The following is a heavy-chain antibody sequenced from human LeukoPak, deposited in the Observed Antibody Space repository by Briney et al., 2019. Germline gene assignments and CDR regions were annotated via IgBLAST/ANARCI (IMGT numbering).Heavy chain of an antibody. CDR3: AKDPRPKSIYYFDY. CDR2: ISGSGGST. D-gene: IGHD3-9*01. J-gene: IGHJ4*02. V-gene: IGHV3-23*01. CDR1: GFTFSSYA. Sequence: SGGSLRLSCATSGFTFSSYAMSWVRQAPGKGLEWVSAISGSGGSTYYADSVKGRFTISRDNSKNTLYLQMNSLRAEDTAVYYCAKDPRPKSIYYFDYWGQGTLVTVSS.